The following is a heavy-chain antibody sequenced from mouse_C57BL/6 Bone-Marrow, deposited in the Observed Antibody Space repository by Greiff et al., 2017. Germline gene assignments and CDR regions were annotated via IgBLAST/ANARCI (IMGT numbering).Heavy chain of an antibody. CDR3: ARIYYDAMDY. Sequence: VQLQQSGPGLVKPSQSLSLTCSVTGYSITSGYYWNWLRQFPGNKLEWMGYISYDGSNNYNPSLKNRISITRDTSKNQFFLKLNSVTTEDTATYYCARIYYDAMDYWGQGTSVTVSS. CDR1: GYSITSGYY. CDR2: ISYDGSN. J-gene: IGHJ4*01. V-gene: IGHV3-6*01. D-gene: IGHD2-1*01.